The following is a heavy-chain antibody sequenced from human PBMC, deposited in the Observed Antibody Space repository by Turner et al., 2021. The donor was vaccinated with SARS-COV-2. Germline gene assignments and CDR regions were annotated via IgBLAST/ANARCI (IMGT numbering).Heavy chain of an antibody. D-gene: IGHD3-22*01. Sequence: EVQLVESGGVLVKPGGSLRLSCAASGFTFSSYNMNWVRQAPGKGLEWVSSISSSSSYIYYADSVKGRFTISRDNAKNSLYLQMNSLRAEDTAVYYCARDISAYYYDSSGYPDWGQGTLVTVSS. CDR1: GFTFSSYN. CDR2: ISSSSSYI. J-gene: IGHJ4*02. CDR3: ARDISAYYYDSSGYPD. V-gene: IGHV3-21*01.